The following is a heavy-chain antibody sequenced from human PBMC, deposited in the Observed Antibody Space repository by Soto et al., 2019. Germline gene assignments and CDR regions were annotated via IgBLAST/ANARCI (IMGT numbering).Heavy chain of an antibody. D-gene: IGHD1-26*01. CDR2: IIPIFGTA. Sequence: SVKVSCKASGGTFSSYAISWVRQAPGQGLEWMGGIIPIFGTANYAQKFQGRVTITADESTSTAYMELSSLRSEDTAVYYCASPDIVGATNAFDIWGQGTMVTVSS. CDR1: GGTFSSYA. J-gene: IGHJ3*02. CDR3: ASPDIVGATNAFDI. V-gene: IGHV1-69*13.